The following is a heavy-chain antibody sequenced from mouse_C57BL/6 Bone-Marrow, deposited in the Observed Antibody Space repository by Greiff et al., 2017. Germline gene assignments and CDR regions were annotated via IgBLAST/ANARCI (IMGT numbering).Heavy chain of an antibody. D-gene: IGHD4-1*01. Sequence: DVLLVESGPGMVKPSQSLSLTCTVTGYSITSGYDWHWIRHFPGNKLEWMGYISYSGSTNYNPSFKSRISITHDTSKNHFFLTLNSVTTEDTATYYCEREAGTRYFDYWGQGTTLTVSS. V-gene: IGHV3-1*01. J-gene: IGHJ2*01. CDR1: GYSITSGYD. CDR2: ISYSGST. CDR3: EREAGTRYFDY.